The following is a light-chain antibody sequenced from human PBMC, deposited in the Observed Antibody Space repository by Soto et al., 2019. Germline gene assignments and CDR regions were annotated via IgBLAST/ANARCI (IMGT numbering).Light chain of an antibody. CDR1: SSDVPGSNS. V-gene: IGLV2-14*01. J-gene: IGLJ2*01. Sequence: QSALTQPASVSASRGQSITISCTGTSSDVPGSNSVSWYQQHPGKAPILIIFDVFKRPSGVSDRFSASKSGNTASLTISGLQAEDEADYYCSSHITSAIVVFGGGTKVTVL. CDR2: DVF. CDR3: SSHITSAIVV.